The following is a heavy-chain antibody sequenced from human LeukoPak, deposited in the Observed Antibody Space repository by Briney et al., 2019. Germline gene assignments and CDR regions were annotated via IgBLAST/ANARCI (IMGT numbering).Heavy chain of an antibody. D-gene: IGHD4-17*01. V-gene: IGHV3-53*01. Sequence: PGGSLRLSCAASGFTVSSNYMSWVRQAPGKGLQWVSFIYSGGSTYYADSVKGRLTISRDNSKNTLYLQMNSLRAEDTAVYYCARDLGASYYYSMDVWGQGTTVTVSS. CDR2: IYSGGST. J-gene: IGHJ6*02. CDR3: ARDLGASYYYSMDV. CDR1: GFTVSSNY.